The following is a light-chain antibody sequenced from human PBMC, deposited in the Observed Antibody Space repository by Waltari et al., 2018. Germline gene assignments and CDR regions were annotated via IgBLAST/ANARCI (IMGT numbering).Light chain of an antibody. V-gene: IGKV3-20*01. Sequence: EIVLTQSTGTLSLSPGERATLSCRASQSVSSSYLAWYQQKPGQAPRLLIYGASSRATGIPDRFSGSGSGTDFTLTISRLEPEDFAVYYCQQYGSSPVITFGQGTRLEIK. CDR2: GAS. CDR3: QQYGSSPVIT. J-gene: IGKJ5*01. CDR1: QSVSSSY.